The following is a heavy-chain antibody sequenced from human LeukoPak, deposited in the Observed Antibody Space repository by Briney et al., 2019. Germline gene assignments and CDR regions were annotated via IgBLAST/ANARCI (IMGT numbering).Heavy chain of an antibody. CDR1: GGSVSSYY. CDR3: ATLTTVVTAYYFDH. D-gene: IGHD4-23*01. V-gene: IGHV4-4*09. CDR2: IYHSGST. Sequence: SETLSLTCTVSGGSVSSYYWSWIRQPPGKGLEWIGYIYHSGSTDYNPFLKSRVTISVDTSKSQFSLKLTSVTAADTAVYYCATLTTVVTAYYFDHWGQGTLVTVSS. J-gene: IGHJ4*02.